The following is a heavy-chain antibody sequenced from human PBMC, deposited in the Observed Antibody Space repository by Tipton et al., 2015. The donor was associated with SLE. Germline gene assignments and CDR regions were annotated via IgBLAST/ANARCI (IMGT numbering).Heavy chain of an antibody. CDR2: IFYTGST. CDR3: ARAPELDCYFDL. V-gene: IGHV4-31*03. J-gene: IGHJ2*01. D-gene: IGHD3-10*01. Sequence: LRLSCTVSGASISDGGYNWAWIRQHPGKGLEWIGYIFYTGSTLYNPSLKSRLTISVDTSTNHFSLKLTSVTAADTAVYYCARAPELDCYFDLWGRGTLVTVSS. CDR1: GASISDGGYN.